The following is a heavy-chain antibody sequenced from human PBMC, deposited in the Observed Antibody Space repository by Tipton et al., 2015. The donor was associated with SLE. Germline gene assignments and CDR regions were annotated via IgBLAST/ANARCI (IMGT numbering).Heavy chain of an antibody. J-gene: IGHJ5*02. CDR1: SAPISSHY. V-gene: IGHV4-59*11. Sequence: LRLSCTVSSAPISSHYWNWIRQPPGKGLEWIGNIYNNGNTNYNPSLKSRVTISVDTSRNQFFLKLSSVTAADTALYYCARAKRSSTTWGYWFDPWGQGTLATVSS. D-gene: IGHD2-2*01. CDR2: IYNNGNT. CDR3: ARAKRSSTTWGYWFDP.